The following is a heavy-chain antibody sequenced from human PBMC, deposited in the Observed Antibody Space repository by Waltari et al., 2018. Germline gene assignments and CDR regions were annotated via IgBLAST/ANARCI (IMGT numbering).Heavy chain of an antibody. CDR1: GGTFSSYA. J-gene: IGHJ3*02. Sequence: QVQLVQSGAEVKKPGSSVKVSCKASGGTFSSYAISWVRQAPGHGLEWMGGIIPIFGTANYAQKFQGRVTITADESTSTAYMELSSLRSEDTAVYYCARDVVYYYDSSAPGNAFDIWGQGTMVTVSS. CDR2: IIPIFGTA. V-gene: IGHV1-69*12. D-gene: IGHD3-22*01. CDR3: ARDVVYYYDSSAPGNAFDI.